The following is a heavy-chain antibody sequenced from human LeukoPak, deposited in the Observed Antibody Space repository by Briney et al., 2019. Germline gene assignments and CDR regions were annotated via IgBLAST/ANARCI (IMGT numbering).Heavy chain of an antibody. D-gene: IGHD3-22*01. V-gene: IGHV1-69*13. CDR3: AGELLDYYDSSGYHRYSDY. J-gene: IGHJ4*02. CDR2: IIPIFGTA. CDR1: GGTFSSYA. Sequence: GASVKVSCRASGGTFSSYAISWVRQAPGQGLEWMGGIIPIFGTANYAQKFQGRVTITADETTSTAYMELSSLRSEDTAVYYCAGELLDYYDSSGYHRYSDYWGQGTLVTVSS.